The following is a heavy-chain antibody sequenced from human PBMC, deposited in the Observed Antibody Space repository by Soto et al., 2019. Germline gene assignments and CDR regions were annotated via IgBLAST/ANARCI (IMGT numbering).Heavy chain of an antibody. CDR2: IIPIFGTA. J-gene: IGHJ6*02. Sequence: QVQLVQSGAEVKKPGSSVKVSCKASGGTFSSYAMSWVRQAPGQGLEWMGGIIPIFGTANYAQKFQGRVTITGDESTSTAYMELSSLRYEDTAVYYCAREVVTGDYYYYYGMDVWGQGTTVTVSS. V-gene: IGHV1-69*01. CDR3: AREVVTGDYYYYYGMDV. D-gene: IGHD2-21*02. CDR1: GGTFSSYA.